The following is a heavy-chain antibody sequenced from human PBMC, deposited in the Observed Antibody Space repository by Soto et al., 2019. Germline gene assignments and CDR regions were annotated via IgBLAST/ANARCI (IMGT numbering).Heavy chain of an antibody. V-gene: IGHV1-18*01. J-gene: IGHJ3*01. CDR3: ARRRPLLIAVGTPDAFDV. CDR1: GYTLNEYG. Sequence: ASVKVSCKTSGYTLNEYGFNWVRQAPGKGLEWMGRFNAVSDDTNLAQKCQGRITFTTDAFTNTAYMELSVLRSDDTAVYYCARRRPLLIAVGTPDAFDVWGQGTTVTVSS. D-gene: IGHD2-21*01. CDR2: FNAVSDDT.